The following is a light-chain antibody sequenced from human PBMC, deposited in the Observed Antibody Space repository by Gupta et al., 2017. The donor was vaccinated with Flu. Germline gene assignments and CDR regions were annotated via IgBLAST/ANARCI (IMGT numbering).Light chain of an antibody. CDR1: QGISNY. CDR2: AAS. J-gene: IGKJ1*01. V-gene: IGKV1-27*01. CDR3: QKYNSAPRT. Sequence: PSSLSASVGDRVTSTCRASQGISNYLAWYQQKPGKVPKLLIYAASTLQSGVPSRFSGSGSGTDFTLTISSLQPEDVATYYCQKYNSAPRTFGQGTKVEIK.